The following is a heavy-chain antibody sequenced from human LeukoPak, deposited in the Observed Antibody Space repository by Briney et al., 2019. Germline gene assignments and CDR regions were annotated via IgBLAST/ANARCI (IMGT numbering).Heavy chain of an antibody. Sequence: GGSLRLSCAASGFTFSSYGMSWVRQAPGKGLEWVSAITATSSSTHDADSVQGRFTISRDNSKNTLYLQMNSLRAEDTAVYYCARDWYNNSDAFDLWGQGTMVTVSS. V-gene: IGHV3-23*01. CDR3: ARDWYNNSDAFDL. D-gene: IGHD4-11*01. CDR2: ITATSSST. J-gene: IGHJ3*01. CDR1: GFTFSSYG.